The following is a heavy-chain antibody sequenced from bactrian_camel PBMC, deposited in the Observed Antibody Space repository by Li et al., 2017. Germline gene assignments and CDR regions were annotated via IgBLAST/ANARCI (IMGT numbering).Heavy chain of an antibody. V-gene: IGHV3S35*01. CDR3: AVERNSACRFGLTAGRVGGYNF. CDR2: TGSDGPTT. Sequence: DVQLVESGGGSVQAGGSLRLSCAASGYIYSGYCMGWFRQLPGKEREGVACTGSDGPTTYYADSVKGRFTISPDNATNTVYLQMSSLKPEDTAMYYCAVERNSACRFGLTAGRVGGYNFWGQGTQVTVS. J-gene: IGHJ4*01. D-gene: IGHD3*01. CDR1: GYIYSGYC.